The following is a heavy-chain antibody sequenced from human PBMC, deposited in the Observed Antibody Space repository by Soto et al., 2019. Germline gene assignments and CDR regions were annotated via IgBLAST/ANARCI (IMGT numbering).Heavy chain of an antibody. CDR3: ARSPYSYGFNL. J-gene: IGHJ4*02. V-gene: IGHV4-30-4*01. CDR2: LFYSGSA. CDR1: GGSVSSDDHY. Sequence: QVQLQESGPGLVKPSQTLSLTCTVSGGSVSSDDHYWNWIRQPPGKGLEWIGYLFYSGSAFYNPSLKSRVTISVDTSNNQFSLKIKSVTAADTAVYYCARSPYSYGFNLWGQGTLVTVSS. D-gene: IGHD5-18*01.